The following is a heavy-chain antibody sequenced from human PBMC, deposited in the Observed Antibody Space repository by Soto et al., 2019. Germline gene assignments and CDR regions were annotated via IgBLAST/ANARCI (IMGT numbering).Heavy chain of an antibody. CDR3: ARDTSGSYPEYFQH. CDR1: GFTFSSYA. D-gene: IGHD1-26*01. J-gene: IGHJ1*01. V-gene: IGHV3-30-3*01. CDR2: ISYDGSNK. Sequence: QVQLVESGGCVVQPGRSLRLCCAASGFTFSSYAMHWVRQAPGKGREWVAVISYDGSNKYSADSVKGRFTISRDNSENPLYLQMNSLRAEDTAVYYWARDTSGSYPEYFQHWGPGTLVTVSS.